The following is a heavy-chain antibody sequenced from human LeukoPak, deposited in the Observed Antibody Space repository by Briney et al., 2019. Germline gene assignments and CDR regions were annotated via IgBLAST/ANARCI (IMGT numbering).Heavy chain of an antibody. CDR3: ARDNGSYAYYYDSSGYYFDY. CDR1: GYTFSNYG. V-gene: IGHV1-18*01. CDR2: ISSYNDNT. Sequence: ASVKVSCKASGYTFSNYGISWVRQAPGQGLEWMGWISSYNDNTNYAQKLQGRVTMTTDTSTSTAYMELSSLRSEDTAVYYCARDNGSYAYYYDSSGYYFDYWGQGTLVTVSS. J-gene: IGHJ4*02. D-gene: IGHD3-22*01.